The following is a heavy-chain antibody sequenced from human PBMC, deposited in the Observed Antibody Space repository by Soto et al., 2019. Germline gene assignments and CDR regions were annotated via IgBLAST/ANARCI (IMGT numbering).Heavy chain of an antibody. CDR2: ISAYNGNT. CDR3: ARALAARTCDY. D-gene: IGHD6-6*01. V-gene: IGHV1-18*01. CDR1: GYTFNSYA. J-gene: IGHJ4*02. Sequence: QVQLVQSGAEVKKPGASVKVSCKASGYTFNSYAISWVRQAPGKGLGWMGWISAYNGNTNYAQMLQGRVTMTTDTSTSTAYMELRSLRSDDTAVYYCARALAARTCDYWGQGTLVTVSS.